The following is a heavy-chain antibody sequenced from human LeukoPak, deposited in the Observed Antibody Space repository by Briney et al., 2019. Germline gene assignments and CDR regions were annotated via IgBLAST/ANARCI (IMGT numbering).Heavy chain of an antibody. CDR3: ARDLPYPRRLLSIAVAGTEGRWFDP. Sequence: QPGGSLRLSCAASGFTFSSYAMHWVRQAPGKGLEWVAVISYDGSNKYYADSVKGRFTISRDNSKNTLYLQMNSLRAEDTAVYYCARDLPYPRRLLSIAVAGTEGRWFDPWGQGTLVTVSS. V-gene: IGHV3-30*04. D-gene: IGHD6-19*01. CDR1: GFTFSSYA. J-gene: IGHJ5*02. CDR2: ISYDGSNK.